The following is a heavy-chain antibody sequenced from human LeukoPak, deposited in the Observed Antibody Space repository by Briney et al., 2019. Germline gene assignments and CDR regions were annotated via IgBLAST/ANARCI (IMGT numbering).Heavy chain of an antibody. CDR3: ARVKSVATITDFDY. CDR2: IYYSGST. Sequence: PSETLSLTCTVSGGSISSSSYYWGWIRQPPGKGLEWIGSIYYSGSTYYNPSLKSRVTISVDTSKNQFSLKLSSVTAADTAVYYCARVKSVATITDFDYWGQGTLVTVSS. J-gene: IGHJ4*02. CDR1: GGSISSSSYY. D-gene: IGHD5-12*01. V-gene: IGHV4-39*07.